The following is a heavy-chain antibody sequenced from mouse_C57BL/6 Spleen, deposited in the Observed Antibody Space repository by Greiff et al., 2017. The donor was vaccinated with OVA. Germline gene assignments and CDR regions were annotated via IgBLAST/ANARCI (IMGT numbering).Heavy chain of an antibody. J-gene: IGHJ4*01. D-gene: IGHD2-4*01. V-gene: IGHV1-47*01. CDR2: FHPYNDDT. CDR1: GYTFTTYP. Sequence: QVQLKQSGAELVKPGASVKMSCKASGYTFTTYPIEWMKQNHGKSLEWIGNFHPYNDDTKYNEKFKGKATLTVEKSSSTVYLELSRVTADDSAVYCGARGDYQGYYAMDYWGQGTSVTVSS. CDR3: ARGDYQGYYAMDY.